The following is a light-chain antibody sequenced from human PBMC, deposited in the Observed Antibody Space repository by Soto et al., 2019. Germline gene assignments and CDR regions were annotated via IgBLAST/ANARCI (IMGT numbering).Light chain of an antibody. CDR3: PQYESYWT. Sequence: RASQSISSWLAWYQQIPGKAPKLLIYYAASLKSGVPSGFIGSGTGTEYTRPITRLHPCDVTTNYDPQYESYWTFNGGTKVDIK. CDR2: YAA. J-gene: IGKJ4*02. V-gene: IGKV1-5*01. CDR1: QSISSW.